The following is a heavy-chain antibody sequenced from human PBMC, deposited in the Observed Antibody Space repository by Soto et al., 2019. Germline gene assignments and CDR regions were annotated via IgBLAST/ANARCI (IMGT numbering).Heavy chain of an antibody. D-gene: IGHD3-10*01. CDR2: IFYSGSS. CDR3: ARLGGVTMVRGVLTAFDI. CDR1: GGSVSSYF. V-gene: IGHV4-59*08. Sequence: SETLSLTCTVSGGSVSSYFWSWVRQPPGKGLEWIAYIFYSGSSSYSPSLRSRATLSIDTSKNHFSLKLSSVIAADTAVYYFARLGGVTMVRGVLTAFDIWGQGTMVTVSS. J-gene: IGHJ3*02.